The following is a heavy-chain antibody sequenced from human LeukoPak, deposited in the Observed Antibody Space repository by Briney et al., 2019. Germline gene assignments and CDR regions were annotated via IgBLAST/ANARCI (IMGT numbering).Heavy chain of an antibody. J-gene: IGHJ2*01. CDR3: ARGGTASTSWYLDL. CDR2: INHSGSA. CDR1: GGSFSDYY. D-gene: IGHD1-14*01. Sequence: SETLSLTCAVFGGSFSDYYWSWIRQPPGEGLQWIGEINHSGSANYNPSLKSRVTISVDTSKSQFSLKVNSVTAADTALYYCARGGTASTSWYLDLWGRGTLVTVSS. V-gene: IGHV4-34*01.